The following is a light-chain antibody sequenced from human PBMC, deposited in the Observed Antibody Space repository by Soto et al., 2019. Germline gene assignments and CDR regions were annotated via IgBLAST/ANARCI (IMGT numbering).Light chain of an antibody. Sequence: ESVLTQSPGTLSLSPGERATLSCRARQSVSSSYLAWYQQKPGQAPRVLIHGASSRATGIPDRFSGSVSGTDFTLTISRLEPEDFAVYFCQQYGNPPPNAFGQGTKVEIK. J-gene: IGKJ2*01. CDR1: QSVSSSY. CDR3: QQYGNPPPNA. V-gene: IGKV3-20*01. CDR2: GAS.